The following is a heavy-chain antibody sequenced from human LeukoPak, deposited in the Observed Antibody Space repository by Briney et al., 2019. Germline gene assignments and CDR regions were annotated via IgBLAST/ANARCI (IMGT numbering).Heavy chain of an antibody. CDR3: ASRRKTYYYGSGSYYHQRGAFDI. D-gene: IGHD3-10*01. Sequence: SESLSLTCTVSGASFTNYYWSWIRQPPGKGLEWIGYIYYSGSTNYNPSLKSRVTISVDTSKNQFSLKLSSVTAADTAVYYCASRRKTYYYGSGSYYHQRGAFDIWGQGTMVTVSS. V-gene: IGHV4-59*12. CDR1: GASFTNYY. CDR2: IYYSGST. J-gene: IGHJ3*02.